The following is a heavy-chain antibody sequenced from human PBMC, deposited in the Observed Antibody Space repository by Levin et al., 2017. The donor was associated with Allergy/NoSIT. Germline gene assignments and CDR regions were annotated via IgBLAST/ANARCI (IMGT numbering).Heavy chain of an antibody. CDR2: IGGSGIDA. CDR3: AKDPMWDRYNFDMDV. Sequence: GGSLRLSCTASGFTFNKYGLTWVRQAPGKGLEWVASIGGSGIDANYADSVRGRFTITRDMNMIFLQMNRLRVEDTAVYYCAKDPMWDRYNFDMDVWGQGTSVFVSS. J-gene: IGHJ6*02. D-gene: IGHD1-26*01. V-gene: IGHV3-23*01. CDR1: GFTFNKYG.